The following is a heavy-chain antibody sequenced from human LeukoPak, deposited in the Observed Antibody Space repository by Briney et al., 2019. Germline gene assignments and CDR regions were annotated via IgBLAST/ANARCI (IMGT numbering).Heavy chain of an antibody. V-gene: IGHV4-39*07. Sequence: SETLSLTCTVSGGSISSSSYYWGWIRQPQGKGLEWIGSIYYSGRTYYNPSLKSRVTISVDTSKNQFSLKLSSVTAADTAVYYCARDLQYYFDYWGQGTLVTVSS. CDR3: ARDLQYYFDY. CDR2: IYYSGRT. CDR1: GGSISSSSYY. J-gene: IGHJ4*02.